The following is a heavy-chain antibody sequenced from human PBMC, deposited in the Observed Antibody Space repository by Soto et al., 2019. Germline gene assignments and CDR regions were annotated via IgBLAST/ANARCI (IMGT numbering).Heavy chain of an antibody. CDR2: IDLESSHT. CDR3: GLEPTGTGGFAY. V-gene: IGHV1-2*02. D-gene: IGHD7-27*01. CDR1: GHTFTGHH. Sequence: QVQLVQSGPEVKMPGSSVKVSCKASGHTFTGHHMHWVRQAPGHGLAWMAYIDLESSHTKYAQRFQGGVTTTRDTSSTTAYMELSGMRSDDTALYYCGLEPTGTGGFAYWGQGTLLTVSS. J-gene: IGHJ4*02.